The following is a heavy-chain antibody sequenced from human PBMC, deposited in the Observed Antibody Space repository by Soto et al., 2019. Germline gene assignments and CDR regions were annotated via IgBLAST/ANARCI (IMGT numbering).Heavy chain of an antibody. D-gene: IGHD6-13*01. CDR2: IYHSGST. V-gene: IGHV4-59*01. CDR1: GGSIGSYY. J-gene: IGHJ5*02. CDR3: ARSGAAGAGRNWFDP. Sequence: QVQLQESGPGLVKPSETLSLTCTISGGSIGSYYWSWIRQPPGKGLEWIGNIYHSGSTNHNPSLTSRVTISVDTSKNQFALKLNSVTAADTAVYYCARSGAAGAGRNWFDPWGQGTLVTVSS.